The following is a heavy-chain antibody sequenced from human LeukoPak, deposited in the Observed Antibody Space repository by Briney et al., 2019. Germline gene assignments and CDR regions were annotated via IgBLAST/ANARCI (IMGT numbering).Heavy chain of an antibody. CDR3: AKQVVSGSSWYKLSYYYYMDV. CDR2: ISGSGGST. Sequence: GGSLRLSCAASGFTFSSYAMSWVRQAPGKGLEWVSAISGSGGSTYYADSVKGRFTISRDNSKNTLYLQMNSLRAEDTAVYYCAKQVVSGSSWYKLSYYYYMDVWGKGTTVTVSS. V-gene: IGHV3-23*01. J-gene: IGHJ6*03. D-gene: IGHD6-13*01. CDR1: GFTFSSYA.